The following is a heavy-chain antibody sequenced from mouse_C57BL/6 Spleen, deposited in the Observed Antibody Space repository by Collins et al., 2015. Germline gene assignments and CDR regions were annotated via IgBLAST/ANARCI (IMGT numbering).Heavy chain of an antibody. V-gene: IGHV1-81*01. CDR3: ASDYDGLYYFDY. Sequence: QVQLQQSGAELARPGASVKLSCKASGYTFTSYGISWVKQRTGQGLEWIGEIYPRSGNTYYNEKFKGKATPTADKSSSTAYMELRSLTSEDSAVYFCASDYDGLYYFDYWGQGTTLTVSS. CDR2: IYPRSGNT. J-gene: IGHJ2*01. CDR1: GYTFTSYG. D-gene: IGHD2-4*01.